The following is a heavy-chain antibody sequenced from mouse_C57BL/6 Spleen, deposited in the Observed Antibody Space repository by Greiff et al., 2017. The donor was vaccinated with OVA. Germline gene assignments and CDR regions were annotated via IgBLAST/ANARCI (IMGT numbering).Heavy chain of an antibody. D-gene: IGHD1-1*01. CDR1: GYAFSSSW. CDR3: ARSLITTVVATDAMDD. Sequence: LVESGPELVKPGASVKISCKASGYAFSSSWMNWVKQRPGKGLEWIGRIYPGDGDTNYNGKFKGKATLTADKSSSTAYMQLSSLTSEDSAVYFCARSLITTVVATDAMDDWGQGTSVTVSS. J-gene: IGHJ4*01. V-gene: IGHV1-82*01. CDR2: IYPGDGDT.